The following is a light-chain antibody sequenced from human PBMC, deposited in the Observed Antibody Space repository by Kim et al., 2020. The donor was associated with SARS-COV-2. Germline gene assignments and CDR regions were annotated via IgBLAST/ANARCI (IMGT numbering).Light chain of an antibody. Sequence: ALGQTVRLTCQGETLRSFYASWYQQKPGQAPVLVIYGKNNRPSGIPDRFSGSSSGNTASLTITGAQAEDEADYYCNSRDSSGNHVVFGGGTKLTVL. CDR1: TLRSFY. CDR2: GKN. J-gene: IGLJ2*01. V-gene: IGLV3-19*01. CDR3: NSRDSSGNHVV.